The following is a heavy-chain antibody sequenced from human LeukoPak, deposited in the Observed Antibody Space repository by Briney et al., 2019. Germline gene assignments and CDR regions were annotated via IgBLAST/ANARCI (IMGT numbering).Heavy chain of an antibody. J-gene: IGHJ5*02. Sequence: SVKVSCKASGGTFSSYAISWVRQAPGQGLERMGGIIPIFGTGNYAQKFQGRVTSTADESTRTTSMELSSLRSEGTVVYFCARDIYGAPGNLHWFDPWGQGTLLTVYS. CDR3: ARDIYGAPGNLHWFDP. CDR1: GGTFSSYA. CDR2: IIPIFGTG. V-gene: IGHV1-69*01. D-gene: IGHD4/OR15-4a*01.